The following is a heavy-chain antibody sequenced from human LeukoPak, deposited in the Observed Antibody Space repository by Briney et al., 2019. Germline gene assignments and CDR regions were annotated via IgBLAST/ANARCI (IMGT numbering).Heavy chain of an antibody. D-gene: IGHD3-22*01. J-gene: IGHJ6*02. CDR1: GYTFTGYY. CDR3: ARDIVATIGHYYDSSGYLGDYYYYGMDV. Sequence: GASVTVSCKASGYTFTGYYMHWVRQAPGQGLEWMGWISAYNGNTNYAQKLQGRVTMTTDTSTSTAYMELRSLRSDDTAVYYCARDIVATIGHYYDSSGYLGDYYYYGMDVWGQGTTVTVSS. CDR2: ISAYNGNT. V-gene: IGHV1-18*04.